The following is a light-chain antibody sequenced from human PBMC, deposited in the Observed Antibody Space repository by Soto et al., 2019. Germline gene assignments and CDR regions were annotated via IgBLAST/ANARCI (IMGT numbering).Light chain of an antibody. J-gene: IGKJ4*01. V-gene: IGKV1-5*03. Sequence: DIQMTQSASTLSACVGDRVTITCRASQSISSWLAWYQQKPGKAPKLLIYKASSLESGVPSRLSGSGSGTEFTLTISSLQPDDFATYYCQQYNSYSLTFGGGTKVEIK. CDR1: QSISSW. CDR2: KAS. CDR3: QQYNSYSLT.